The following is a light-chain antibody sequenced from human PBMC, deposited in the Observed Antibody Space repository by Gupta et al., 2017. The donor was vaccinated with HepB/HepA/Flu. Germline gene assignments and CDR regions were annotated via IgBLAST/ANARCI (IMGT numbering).Light chain of an antibody. CDR1: QDIRITY. J-gene: IGKJ5*01. Sequence: EVVLTQSPATLSLSPGERATLSCRASQDIRITYLAWYQEKPGQDPRLLIYGASNRATGIPVRFSGSGSGTEFTLTISRLKPEDFAVYYCHQYYSTPFTFGQGTLLEIK. CDR3: HQYYSTPFT. V-gene: IGKV3-20*01. CDR2: GAS.